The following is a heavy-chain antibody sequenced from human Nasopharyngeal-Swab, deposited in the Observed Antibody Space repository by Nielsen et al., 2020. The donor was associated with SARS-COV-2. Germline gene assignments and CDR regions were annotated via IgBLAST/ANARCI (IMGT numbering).Heavy chain of an antibody. CDR3: TRESCSDGNCYWGDYFDL. V-gene: IGHV3-49*02. J-gene: IGHJ4*02. Sequence: WIRQPPGKGLEWLGFTRRKDFGGTTEYAASVKGRFIISRDDSKSIAYLQINSLKTEDTAVYYCTRESCSDGNCYWGDYFDLWGQGTLVPSPQ. CDR2: TRRKDFGGTT. D-gene: IGHD2-15*01.